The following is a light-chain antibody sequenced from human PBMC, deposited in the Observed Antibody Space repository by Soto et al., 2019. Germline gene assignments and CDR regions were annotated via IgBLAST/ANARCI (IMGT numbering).Light chain of an antibody. CDR3: QHYNSLPIT. J-gene: IGKJ5*01. Sequence: DIQMTQSPSSLSASLGDRVTITCQASQGIRFYLNWYQHKTGQAPKLLIYDASQLETGVPSKFSGSGSGTDFTFTINNLRAEDIGTYYCQHYNSLPITFGQGTRLEIK. CDR1: QGIRFY. V-gene: IGKV1-33*01. CDR2: DAS.